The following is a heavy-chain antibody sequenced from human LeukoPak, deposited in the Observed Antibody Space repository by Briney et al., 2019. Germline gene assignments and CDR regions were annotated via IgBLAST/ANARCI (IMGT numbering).Heavy chain of an antibody. V-gene: IGHV1-69*13. D-gene: IGHD1-26*01. J-gene: IGHJ4*02. CDR1: GGTFSSYA. CDR2: IIPIFGTA. Sequence: SVKVSCKASGGTFSSYAISWVRQAPGQGLEWMGGIIPIFGTANYAQKFQGRVTITADESTSTAYMELSSLRSEDTAVYYCARVGGIVGDYFDYWGQGTLVTVSS. CDR3: ARVGGIVGDYFDY.